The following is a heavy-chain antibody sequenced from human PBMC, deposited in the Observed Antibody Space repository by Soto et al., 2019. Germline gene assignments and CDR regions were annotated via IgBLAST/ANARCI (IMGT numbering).Heavy chain of an antibody. J-gene: IGHJ4*01. CDR1: GYSFTAYC. CDR3: ARSSGTYSDFDY. D-gene: IGHD1-26*01. V-gene: IGHV1-2*02. CDR2: IKPNSGGT. Sequence: QVHLVQSGAEVKKSGASVKVSCEASGYSFTAYCVHWVRQAPGQGLEWMGWIKPNSGGTNYAQRFQGRVAMTTDTSTNTAYMELNSLKSDDTALYFCARSSGTYSDFDYWGQGTQVTVSS.